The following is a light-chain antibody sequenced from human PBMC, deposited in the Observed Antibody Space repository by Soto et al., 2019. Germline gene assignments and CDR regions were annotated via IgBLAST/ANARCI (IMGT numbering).Light chain of an antibody. CDR2: GAS. CDR1: QSVYSN. J-gene: IGKJ4*01. Sequence: DIVMTQSPVTLSVSPGERATLSCRASQSVYSNLAWYQQKPGQAPRLLISGASARASGIPARFSGSGSGTEFTLTISSLQSEDFAVYYCQQYNNWPLTFGGGTKVEI. CDR3: QQYNNWPLT. V-gene: IGKV3-15*01.